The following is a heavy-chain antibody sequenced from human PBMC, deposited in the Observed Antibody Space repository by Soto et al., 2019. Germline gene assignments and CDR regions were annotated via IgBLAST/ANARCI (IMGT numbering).Heavy chain of an antibody. V-gene: IGHV4-30-2*01. Sequence: TLSLTCAVSGGSISSGGYSWSWFRQPPGKGLEWIGYIYHSGSTYYNPSLKSRVTISVDRSKNQFSLKLSSVTAADTAVYYCARGVTTVTTIDYWGQGTLVTVSS. CDR3: ARGVTTVTTIDY. D-gene: IGHD4-17*01. J-gene: IGHJ4*02. CDR2: IYHSGST. CDR1: GGSISSGGYS.